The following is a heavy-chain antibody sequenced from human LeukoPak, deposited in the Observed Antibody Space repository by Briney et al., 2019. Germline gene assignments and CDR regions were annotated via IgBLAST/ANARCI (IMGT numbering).Heavy chain of an antibody. CDR3: ASGLQYLFGELRGNYWYYFDY. J-gene: IGHJ4*02. CDR1: GGSISSGSYY. D-gene: IGHD3-10*02. V-gene: IGHV4-61*02. CDR2: IYTSGST. Sequence: TASESLSLTCTVSGGSISSGSYYWSWIRQPAGKGLEWIGRIYTSGSTNYNPSLKSRVTISVDTSKNQFSLKLSSVTAADTAVYYCASGLQYLFGELRGNYWYYFDYWGQGTLVTVSS.